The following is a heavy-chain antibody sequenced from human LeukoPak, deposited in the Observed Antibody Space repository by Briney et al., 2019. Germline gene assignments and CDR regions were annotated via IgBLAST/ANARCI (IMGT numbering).Heavy chain of an antibody. D-gene: IGHD3-3*01. V-gene: IGHV1-69*04. J-gene: IGHJ4*02. CDR2: IIPILGIA. CDR1: GGTFSSYA. CDR3: ARGPYDFWSGPLDY. Sequence: GSSVKVSCKASGGTFSSYAVSWVRQAPGQGLEWMGRIIPILGIANYAQKFQGRVTITADKSTSTAYMELSSLRSEDTAVYYCARGPYDFWSGPLDYWGQGTLVTVSS.